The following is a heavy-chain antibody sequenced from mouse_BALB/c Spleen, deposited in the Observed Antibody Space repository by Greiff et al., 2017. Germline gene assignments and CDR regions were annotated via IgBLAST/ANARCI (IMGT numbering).Heavy chain of an antibody. Sequence: EVQLQQSGAELVRPGALVKLSCKASGFNIKDYYMHWVKQRPEQGLEWIGWIDPENGNTIYDPKFQGKASITADTSSNTACLQLSSLTSEDTAVYYCDRAAYGGAMDYWGQGTSVTVSS. CDR3: DRAAYGGAMDY. CDR2: IDPENGNT. J-gene: IGHJ4*01. CDR1: GFNIKDYY. V-gene: IGHV14-1*02. D-gene: IGHD1-1*01.